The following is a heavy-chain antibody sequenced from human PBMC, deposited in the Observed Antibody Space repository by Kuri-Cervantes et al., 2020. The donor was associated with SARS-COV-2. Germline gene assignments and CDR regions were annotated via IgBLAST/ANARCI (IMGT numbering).Heavy chain of an antibody. Sequence: SETLSLTCTVSGGSISSSSYYWGWIRQPPGKGLEWIGSIYYSGSTYYNPSLKSRVTISVDTSKNQFSLKLSSVTAADTAVYYCARLPDILTGYYNQAGVDYWGQGTQVTVSS. J-gene: IGHJ4*02. CDR3: ARLPDILTGYYNQAGVDY. D-gene: IGHD3-9*01. V-gene: IGHV4-39*01. CDR2: IYYSGST. CDR1: GGSISSSSYY.